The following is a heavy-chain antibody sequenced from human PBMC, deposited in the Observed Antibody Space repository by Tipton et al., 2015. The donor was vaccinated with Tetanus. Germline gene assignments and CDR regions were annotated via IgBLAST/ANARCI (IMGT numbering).Heavy chain of an antibody. CDR2: IYYSGST. Sequence: LRLSCTVSGGSISSYYWSWIRQPPGKGPEWIGYIYYSGSTNYNPSLKSRVTISVDTSKNQFSLKLSSVTAADTAVYYCARDPSGGVRYFDYWGQGTLVTVSS. D-gene: IGHD2-8*01. J-gene: IGHJ4*02. V-gene: IGHV4-59*01. CDR1: GGSISSYY. CDR3: ARDPSGGVRYFDY.